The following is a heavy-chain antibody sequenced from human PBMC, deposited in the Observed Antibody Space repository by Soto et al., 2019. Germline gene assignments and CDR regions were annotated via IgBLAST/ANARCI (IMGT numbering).Heavy chain of an antibody. Sequence: GGSLRLSCAASGFTFSSHGMRWVRQAPGKGLEWVAGIWYDGSNKYYADSVKGRFTISRDNSRNTLYLQMNSLRAEDTAIYYCAKDMRTDGVWDIDFWGQGTLVTVSS. CDR2: IWYDGSNK. CDR1: GFTFSSHG. J-gene: IGHJ4*02. CDR3: AKDMRTDGVWDIDF. V-gene: IGHV3-33*06. D-gene: IGHD4-17*01.